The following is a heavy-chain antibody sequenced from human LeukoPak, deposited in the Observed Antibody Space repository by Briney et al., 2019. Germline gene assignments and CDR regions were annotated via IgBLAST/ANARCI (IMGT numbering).Heavy chain of an antibody. CDR1: GGSISSSNW. V-gene: IGHV4-4*02. J-gene: IGHJ4*02. CDR3: ARDPHSSGWPSGY. D-gene: IGHD6-19*01. Sequence: SETLSPTCAVSGGSISSSNWWSWVRQPPGKGLEWIGEIYQSRNIDYNPSLKSRATISVDKSKNQLSLKLSSVTAADTAVYYCARDPHSSGWPSGYWGQGTLVTVSS. CDR2: IYQSRNI.